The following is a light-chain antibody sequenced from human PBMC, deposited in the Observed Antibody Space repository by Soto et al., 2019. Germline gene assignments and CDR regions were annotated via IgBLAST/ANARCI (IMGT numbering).Light chain of an antibody. CDR3: SSYTSTTTLV. CDR1: SNDVGRYDY. J-gene: IGLJ1*01. V-gene: IGLV2-14*01. CDR2: EVS. Sequence: QSALAQPASVSGSPGQSITISCTGTSNDVGRYDYVSWYQQHPGKVPKLIISEVSDRPSGVSNRFSGSESGNTASLTISGLQSEDEADYYCSSYTSTTTLVFGSGTKVTVL.